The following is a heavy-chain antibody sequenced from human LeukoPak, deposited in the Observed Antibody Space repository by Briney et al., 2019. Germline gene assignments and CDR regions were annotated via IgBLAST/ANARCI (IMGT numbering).Heavy chain of an antibody. J-gene: IGHJ6*02. CDR3: AKVSCSSTSCYISYYYYGMDV. D-gene: IGHD2-2*02. V-gene: IGHV3-30*18. Sequence: PGGSLRLSCAASGFTFSSYWMTWVRQAPGKGLEWVAVISYDGSNKYYADSVKGRFTISRDNSKNTLYLQMNSLRAEDTAVYYCAKVSCSSTSCYISYYYYGMDVWGQGTTVTVSS. CDR1: GFTFSSYW. CDR2: ISYDGSNK.